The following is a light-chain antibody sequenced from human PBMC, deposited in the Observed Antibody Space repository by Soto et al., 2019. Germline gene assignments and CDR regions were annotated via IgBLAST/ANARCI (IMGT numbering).Light chain of an antibody. CDR3: GTWDSSLSAGGV. CDR1: SSNIGNNY. V-gene: IGLV1-51*02. CDR2: ENN. Sequence: QSVLTQPPSVSAAPGQKVTISCSGSSSNIGNNYVSWYQQLPGTAPKLLIYENNKRPSGIPDRFSGSKSGTSATLGITGLQTGDEADYYCGTWDSSLSAGGVFGTGTNSPS. J-gene: IGLJ1*01.